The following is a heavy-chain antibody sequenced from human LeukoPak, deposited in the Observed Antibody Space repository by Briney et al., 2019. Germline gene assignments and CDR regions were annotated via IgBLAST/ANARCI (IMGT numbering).Heavy chain of an antibody. CDR2: IYPGDSDT. J-gene: IGHJ6*02. V-gene: IGHV5-51*01. CDR1: GYSFVSYW. Sequence: GESLKISCKGSGYSFVSYWIGWVRQMPGKGLEWMGIIYPGDSDTRYSPSFQGQVTISADKSISSTYLRWNSLKASDTAMYYCARSGTTYGMDVWGQGTTVTVSS. CDR3: ARSGTTYGMDV. D-gene: IGHD1-26*01.